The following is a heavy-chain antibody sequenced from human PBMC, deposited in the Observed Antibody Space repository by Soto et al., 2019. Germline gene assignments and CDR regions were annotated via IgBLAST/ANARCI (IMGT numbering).Heavy chain of an antibody. V-gene: IGHV3-11*01. Sequence: QVQLVEAGGYLVKPGGSRRLSCAASGFSFSFYYLAWVRQAPGSGLEWISPIDRNGDFVYYADSVKGRFTISRDYAKSARYLQMDSLRDEAPVVYYCVRERAGTRYLPHNTFDLWGQGTMVTVAS. J-gene: IGHJ3*01. D-gene: IGHD6-19*01. CDR3: VRERAGTRYLPHNTFDL. CDR1: GFSFSFYY. CDR2: IDRNGDFV.